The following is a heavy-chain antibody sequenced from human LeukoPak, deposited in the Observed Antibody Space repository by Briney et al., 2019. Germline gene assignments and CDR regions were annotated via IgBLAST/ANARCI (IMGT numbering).Heavy chain of an antibody. V-gene: IGHV3-30*18. CDR2: ISYDGSNK. D-gene: IGHD6-19*01. CDR3: AKDRSVVAGADY. Sequence: GGSLRLSCADSGFTFSSYGMHWVRQAPGKGLEWVAVISYDGSNKYYADSVKGRFTISRDNSKNTLYLQVNSLRAEDTAVYYCAKDRSVVAGADYWGQGTLVTVSS. CDR1: GFTFSSYG. J-gene: IGHJ4*02.